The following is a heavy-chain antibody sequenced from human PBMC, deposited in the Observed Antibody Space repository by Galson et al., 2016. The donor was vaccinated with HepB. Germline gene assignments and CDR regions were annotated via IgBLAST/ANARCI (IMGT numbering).Heavy chain of an antibody. CDR1: GYIFTSYY. V-gene: IGHV1-46*01. Sequence: SVKVSCKASGYIFTSYYIHWVRQAPGQRLEWMGMMNPSSGSTDYAQKFQGRVTMTRDTSTSTAYMELSSLSFEDTAVYYCAKGASGNVYGMDVWGQGTTVTVS. J-gene: IGHJ6*02. CDR2: MNPSSGST. CDR3: AKGASGNVYGMDV. D-gene: IGHD1-26*01.